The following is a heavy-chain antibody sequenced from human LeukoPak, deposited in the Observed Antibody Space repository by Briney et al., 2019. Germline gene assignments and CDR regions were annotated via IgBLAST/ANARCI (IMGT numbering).Heavy chain of an antibody. CDR1: GGSFSDYY. CDR3: ARPTTPREQLLLY. V-gene: IGHV4-34*01. D-gene: IGHD3-22*01. CDR2: INHSGSS. Sequence: SETLSLTCAVYGGSFSDYYWTWIRQPPGKGLEWIGEINHSGSSNQNPSLNSRVTMSVDTSKNQFSLKLTSVTAADTAVYYCARPTTPREQLLLYWGQGTLVTVSS. J-gene: IGHJ4*02.